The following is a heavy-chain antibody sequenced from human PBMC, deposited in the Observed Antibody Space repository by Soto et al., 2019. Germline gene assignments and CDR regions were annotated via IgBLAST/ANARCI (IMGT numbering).Heavy chain of an antibody. D-gene: IGHD6-6*01. CDR1: GFTFSSYG. Sequence: QVQLVESGGGLVKPGGSLRLSCAASGFTFSSYGMHWVRQAPGKGLEWVAVIWYDGSNKYYADSVKGRFTISRDNSKNTLYLQMNSLRAEDTAVYYCARERGKQLVAPLDYWGQGTLVTVSS. J-gene: IGHJ4*02. V-gene: IGHV3-33*01. CDR2: IWYDGSNK. CDR3: ARERGKQLVAPLDY.